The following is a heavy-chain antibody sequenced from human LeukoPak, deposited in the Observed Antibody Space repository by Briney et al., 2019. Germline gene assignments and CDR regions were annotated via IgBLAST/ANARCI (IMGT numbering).Heavy chain of an antibody. CDR2: ISFDGSIQ. D-gene: IGHD3-3*01. Sequence: GGSLRLSCAASGFTFSSYSLHWVRQAPGKGLEWVAVISFDGSIQKYADSVRGRFTISRDNSKNTLYLQMNSLRGEDTAAYYCARELTTFGTVIQRYDAFDIWGQGTMVTVSS. J-gene: IGHJ3*02. CDR3: ARELTTFGTVIQRYDAFDI. V-gene: IGHV3-30-3*01. CDR1: GFTFSSYS.